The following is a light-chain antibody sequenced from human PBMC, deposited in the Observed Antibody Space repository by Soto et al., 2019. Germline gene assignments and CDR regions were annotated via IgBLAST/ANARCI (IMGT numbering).Light chain of an antibody. Sequence: DIQMTQSPSSLSASVGDRVTIACRASQSIRSYLNWYQQKPGKAPKLLIYAASNLQSGVPSRFSGSGSGTDFTLTISSLLHEDFETYYCQQSYSTPLTLGGGTKVDIK. CDR2: AAS. V-gene: IGKV1-39*01. J-gene: IGKJ4*01. CDR3: QQSYSTPLT. CDR1: QSIRSY.